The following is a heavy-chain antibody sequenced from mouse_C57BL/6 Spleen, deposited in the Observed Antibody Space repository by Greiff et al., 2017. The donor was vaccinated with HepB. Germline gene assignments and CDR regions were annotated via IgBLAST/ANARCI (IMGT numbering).Heavy chain of an antibody. Sequence: QVQLQQSGAELVRPGASVTLSCKASGYTFTDYEMHWVKQTPVHGLEWIGAIDPETGGTAYNQKFKGKAILTADKSSSTAYMELRSLTSEDSAVYYGTSKFSTGPFAYWGQGTLVTVSA. V-gene: IGHV1-15*01. CDR3: TSKFSTGPFAY. D-gene: IGHD2-1*01. J-gene: IGHJ3*01. CDR1: GYTFTDYE. CDR2: IDPETGGT.